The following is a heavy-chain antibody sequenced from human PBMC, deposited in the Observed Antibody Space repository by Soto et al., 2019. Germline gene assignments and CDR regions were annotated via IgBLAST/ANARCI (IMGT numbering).Heavy chain of an antibody. CDR2: INPNSGGT. J-gene: IGHJ6*02. D-gene: IGHD6-13*01. CDR3: ARDPWKGQQPSRAPYYYYGMDV. V-gene: IGHV1-2*04. CDR1: GYTFTGYY. Sequence: GASVKVSCKASGYTFTGYYMHWVRQAPGQGLEWMGWINPNSGGTNYAQKFQGWVTMTRDTSISTAYMELSRLRSDDTAVYYCARDPWKGQQPSRAPYYYYGMDVWGQGTTVTVSS.